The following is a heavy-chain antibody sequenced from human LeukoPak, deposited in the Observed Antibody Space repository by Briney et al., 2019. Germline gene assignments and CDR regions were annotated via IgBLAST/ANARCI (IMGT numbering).Heavy chain of an antibody. Sequence: GGSLRLSCAASGFTFSSYAMSWVRHDPGKGLEWVSAISGSGGSTYYADSVKGRFTISRDNSKNTLYLQTNSLRAEDTAVYYCAKVRYSSSWELDYWGQGTLVTVSS. D-gene: IGHD6-13*01. CDR3: AKVRYSSSWELDY. CDR1: GFTFSSYA. CDR2: ISGSGGST. J-gene: IGHJ4*02. V-gene: IGHV3-23*01.